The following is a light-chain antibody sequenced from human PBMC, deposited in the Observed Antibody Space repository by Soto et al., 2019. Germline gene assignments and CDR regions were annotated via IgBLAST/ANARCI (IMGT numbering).Light chain of an antibody. CDR3: QQLNSFIFT. V-gene: IGKV1-9*01. CDR2: AAS. Sequence: DIQLTQSPSFLSASVGDRVTITYRASQGISSYLAWYQQKPGKAPKLLIYAASTLQSGVPSRFSGSGSGTEFTLTISSLQPEDFATYYCQQLNSFIFTFGPGTKVDIK. CDR1: QGISSY. J-gene: IGKJ3*01.